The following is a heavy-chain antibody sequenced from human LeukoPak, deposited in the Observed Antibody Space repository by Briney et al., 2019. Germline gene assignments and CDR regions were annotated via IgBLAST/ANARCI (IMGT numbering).Heavy chain of an antibody. CDR2: ITSSNTY. J-gene: IGHJ4*02. D-gene: IGHD1-1*01. CDR1: GFSFRTYS. CDR3: ARVGHNWLDAFDY. V-gene: IGHV3-21*01. Sequence: GGSLRLSCAASGFSFRTYSMTWVRQAPGKGLEWVSCITSSNTYYAESVRGRFTISRDNDKNSLDLQMNSLRVEDTAVHYCARVGHNWLDAFDYWGQGTLVTVSS.